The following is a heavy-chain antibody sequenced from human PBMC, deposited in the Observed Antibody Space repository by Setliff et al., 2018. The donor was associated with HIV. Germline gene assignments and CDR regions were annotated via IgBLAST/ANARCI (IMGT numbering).Heavy chain of an antibody. J-gene: IGHJ4*02. Sequence: GGSLRLSCAASGFTFSSYAMNWVRQAPGKGLEWVSAISGSGRSTYYADSVRGRFTVSRDTSRNTLYLEINSLRPEDTGLYFCARAGTDYYYYLINWGQGTLVTVSS. CDR3: ARAGTDYYYYLIN. V-gene: IGHV3-23*01. D-gene: IGHD3-16*01. CDR1: GFTFSSYA. CDR2: ISGSGRST.